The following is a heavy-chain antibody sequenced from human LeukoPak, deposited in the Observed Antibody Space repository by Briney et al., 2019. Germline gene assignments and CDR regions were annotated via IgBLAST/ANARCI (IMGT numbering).Heavy chain of an antibody. CDR1: GGTFSSYA. CDR2: XIXXXXXX. CDR3: ARGDNWFDP. J-gene: IGHJ5*02. V-gene: IGHV1-69*10. Sequence: SVKVSCKASGGTFSSYAISWVRQAPGQGLXXXXXXIXXXXXXXYXXXXXXRVTITADKSTSTAYMELSSLRSEDTAVYYCARGDNWFDPWGQGTLVTVSS.